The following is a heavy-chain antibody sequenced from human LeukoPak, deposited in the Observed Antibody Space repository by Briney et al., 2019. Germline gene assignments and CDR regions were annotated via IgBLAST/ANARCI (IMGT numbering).Heavy chain of an antibody. CDR1: RFTFSSYA. V-gene: IGHV3-23*01. CDR2: ISGSGGST. Sequence: GGSLRLSCAASRFTFSSYAMSWVRQAPGKGLEWVSAISGSGGSTYYADSVKGRFTISRDNSKNTLYLQMNSLRAEDTAVYYCAKELKTYYYDSSGYRGDAFDIWGQGTMVTVSS. D-gene: IGHD3-22*01. J-gene: IGHJ3*02. CDR3: AKELKTYYYDSSGYRGDAFDI.